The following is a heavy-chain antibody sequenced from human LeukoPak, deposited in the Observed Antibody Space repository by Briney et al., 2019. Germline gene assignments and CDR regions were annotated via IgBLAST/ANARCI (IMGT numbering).Heavy chain of an antibody. D-gene: IGHD5-24*01. CDR1: GGSFSGYY. J-gene: IGHJ4*02. Sequence: SETLSLTCAVYGGSFSGYYWSWIRQPPGKGLEWIGEINHSGSINYNPSLKSRVTISVDTSKNQFSLKLSSVTAADTAVYYCARGRERDGYPTNFDYWGQGTLVTVSS. V-gene: IGHV4-34*01. CDR2: INHSGSI. CDR3: ARGRERDGYPTNFDY.